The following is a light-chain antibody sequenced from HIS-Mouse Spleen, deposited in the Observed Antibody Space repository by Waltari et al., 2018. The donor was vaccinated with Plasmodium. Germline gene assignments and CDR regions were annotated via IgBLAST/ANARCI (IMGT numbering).Light chain of an antibody. CDR1: SSDFGSYNR. J-gene: IGLJ2*01. Sequence: QSALTQPPSVSGSPGQSVTISCTGTSSDFGSYNRVPWYQQPPGTAPKLMIYEVSNRPSGVPDRFSGSKSGNTASLTISGLQAEDEADYYCSSYTSSSTYVVFGGGTKLTVL. CDR3: SSYTSSSTYVV. CDR2: EVS. V-gene: IGLV2-18*02.